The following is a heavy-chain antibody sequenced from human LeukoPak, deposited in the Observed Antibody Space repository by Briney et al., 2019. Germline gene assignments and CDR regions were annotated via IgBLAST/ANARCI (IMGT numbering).Heavy chain of an antibody. Sequence: PGGSLRLSCAASRFTFSSYAMSWVRQAPGQGLEWVSVIYSGGSTYYADSVKRRFTISRDNSKNTLYLQMNSLRAEDTAVYYCATRGAAAATYYYYGMDVWGQGTTVTVSS. J-gene: IGHJ6*02. V-gene: IGHV3-66*01. CDR3: ATRGAAAATYYYYGMDV. D-gene: IGHD6-13*01. CDR2: IYSGGST. CDR1: RFTFSSYA.